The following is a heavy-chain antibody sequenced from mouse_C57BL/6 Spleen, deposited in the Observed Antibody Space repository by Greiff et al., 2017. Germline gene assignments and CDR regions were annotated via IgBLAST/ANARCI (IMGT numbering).Heavy chain of an antibody. J-gene: IGHJ1*03. CDR1: GFTFSDYG. D-gene: IGHD1-1*01. Sequence: EVNVVESGGGLVKPGGSLKLSCAASGFTFSDYGMHWVRQAPEKGLEWVAYISSGSSTIYYADTVKGRFTISRDNAKNTLFLQMTSLRSEDTAMYYCARITTVVAPYFDVWGTGTTVTVSS. CDR2: ISSGSSTI. CDR3: ARITTVVAPYFDV. V-gene: IGHV5-17*01.